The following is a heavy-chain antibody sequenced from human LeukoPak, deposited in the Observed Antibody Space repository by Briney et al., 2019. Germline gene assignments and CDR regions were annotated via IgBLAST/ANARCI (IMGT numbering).Heavy chain of an antibody. V-gene: IGHV3-23*01. CDR3: ARYSSGWSGGGGDY. CDR1: GFTFSTFA. J-gene: IGHJ4*02. CDR2: IFPSGGEI. Sequence: GGSLRLSCAASGFTFSTFAMIWVRQPPGKGLEWVSSIFPSGGEIHYADSVKGRFTISRDNSKNTLYLQMNSLRAEDTAVYYCARYSSGWSGGGGDYWGQGTLVTVSS. D-gene: IGHD6-19*01.